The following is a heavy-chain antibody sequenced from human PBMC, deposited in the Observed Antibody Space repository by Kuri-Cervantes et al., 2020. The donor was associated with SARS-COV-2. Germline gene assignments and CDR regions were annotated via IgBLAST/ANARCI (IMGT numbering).Heavy chain of an antibody. Sequence: GESLRLSCAASGFTFSSYAMHWVRQAPGKGLEWVAVISYDGSNKYYADSVKGRFTISRDNSKNTLYLQMNSLRAEDTAVYYCAREEVLNFDYWGQGTLVTVSS. CDR1: GFTFSSYA. J-gene: IGHJ4*02. V-gene: IGHV3-30-3*01. D-gene: IGHD3-10*01. CDR2: ISYDGSNK. CDR3: AREEVLNFDY.